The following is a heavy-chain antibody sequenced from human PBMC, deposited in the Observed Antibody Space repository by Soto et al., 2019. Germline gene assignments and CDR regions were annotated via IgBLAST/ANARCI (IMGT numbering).Heavy chain of an antibody. CDR3: ARCLDFWSGLDY. V-gene: IGHV3-33*01. D-gene: IGHD3-3*01. Sequence: VQLVESGGGVVQPGRSLRLSCAASGFTFSTYGMHWVRQAPGKGLEWVAVIWYDGSNKYYADSVKGRFTISRDNSKSTLYLQLNSLRAEDTAVYYCARCLDFWSGLDYWGQGTLVTVSS. J-gene: IGHJ4*02. CDR1: GFTFSTYG. CDR2: IWYDGSNK.